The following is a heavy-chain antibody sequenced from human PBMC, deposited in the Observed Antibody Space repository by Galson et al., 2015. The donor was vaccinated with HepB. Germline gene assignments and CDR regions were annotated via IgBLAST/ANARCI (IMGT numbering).Heavy chain of an antibody. D-gene: IGHD2-2*01. Sequence: SVKVSCKASGGTFSSYAISWVRQAPGQGLEWMGGIIPIFGTANYAQKFQGRVTITADESTSTAYMELSSLRSEDTAVYYCAREDCSSTSCYALGYYYYMDVWGKGTTVTVSS. V-gene: IGHV1-69*13. CDR2: IIPIFGTA. J-gene: IGHJ6*03. CDR1: GGTFSSYA. CDR3: AREDCSSTSCYALGYYYYMDV.